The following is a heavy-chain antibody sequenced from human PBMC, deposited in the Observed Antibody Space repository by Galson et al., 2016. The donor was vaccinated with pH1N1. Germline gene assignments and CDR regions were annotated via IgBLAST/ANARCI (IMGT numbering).Heavy chain of an antibody. J-gene: IGHJ2*01. CDR1: GYTFTSYG. V-gene: IGHV1-18*01. Sequence: SVKVSCKASGYTFTSYGISWVRQAPGQGLEWMGGISAYNGNTNYAQKLQGRVTMTADTSTSTAYMELRSLRSDDTAVYYCASGVAAANWYFDLWGRGTLVTVSS. CDR3: ASGVAAANWYFDL. CDR2: ISAYNGNT. D-gene: IGHD6-13*01.